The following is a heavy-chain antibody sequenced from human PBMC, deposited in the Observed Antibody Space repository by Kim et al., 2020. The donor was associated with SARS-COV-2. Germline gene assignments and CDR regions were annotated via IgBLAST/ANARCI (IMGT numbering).Heavy chain of an antibody. CDR2: IKSKTDGGTT. V-gene: IGHV3-15*01. Sequence: GGSLRLSCAASGFTFSNAWMSWVRQAPGKGLEWVGRIKSKTDGGTTDYAAPVKGRFTISRDDSKNTLYLQMNSLKTEDTAVYYCTTVGGKEVRYYYGSGSYYEVEEWSQGTLVTVSS. D-gene: IGHD3-10*01. CDR3: TTVGGKEVRYYYGSGSYYEVEE. CDR1: GFTFSNAW. J-gene: IGHJ4*02.